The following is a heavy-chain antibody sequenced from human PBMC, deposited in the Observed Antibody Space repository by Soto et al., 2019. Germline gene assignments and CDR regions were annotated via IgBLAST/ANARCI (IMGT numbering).Heavy chain of an antibody. Sequence: HPGGSLRLSCAASGFTFSSYAMHWVRQAPGKGLEWVAVISYDGSTKYYADSVKGRFTCSRDNSKNTLYLQMNSLRAEDTAVYFCARDHPYSSTWKGDHYYGMDVWGQGTTVTVSS. V-gene: IGHV3-30-3*01. D-gene: IGHD6-13*01. CDR3: ARDHPYSSTWKGDHYYGMDV. CDR1: GFTFSSYA. CDR2: ISYDGSTK. J-gene: IGHJ6*02.